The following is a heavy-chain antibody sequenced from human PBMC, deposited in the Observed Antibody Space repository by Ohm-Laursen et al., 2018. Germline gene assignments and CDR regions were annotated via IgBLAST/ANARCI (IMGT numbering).Heavy chain of an antibody. Sequence: SLRLSCSASGFTFSTYAMTWVRQASGKGLEWVSDISGSGATMHYVDSVKGRFTISRDNSKNTLYLQMNSLRAEDTAVYYCANSVVPATYWGQGTLVTVSS. CDR2: ISGSGATM. J-gene: IGHJ4*02. D-gene: IGHD2-2*01. V-gene: IGHV3-23*01. CDR1: GFTFSTYA. CDR3: ANSVVPATY.